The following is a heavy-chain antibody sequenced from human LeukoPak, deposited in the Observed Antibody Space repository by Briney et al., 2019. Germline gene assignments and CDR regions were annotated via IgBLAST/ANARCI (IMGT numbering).Heavy chain of an antibody. Sequence: ASVKVSCKASGYTFTSYDINWVRQATGQGLEWMGWMNPNSGNTGYAQKFQGSVTITTDESTSTAYMELSSLRSEDTAVYYCARGYCSSTSCYAWFDYWGQGTLVTVSS. CDR3: ARGYCSSTSCYAWFDY. J-gene: IGHJ4*02. D-gene: IGHD2-2*01. CDR1: GYTFTSYD. CDR2: MNPNSGNT. V-gene: IGHV1-8*01.